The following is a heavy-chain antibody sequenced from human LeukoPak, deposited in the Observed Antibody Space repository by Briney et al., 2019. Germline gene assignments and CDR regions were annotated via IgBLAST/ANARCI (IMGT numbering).Heavy chain of an antibody. CDR3: ARAYYDFWSGYGGFSYFDY. V-gene: IGHV4-61*02. CDR2: IYTSGST. Sequence: SETLSLTCTVSGGSINSGSYYWSWIRQPAGKGLEWIGRIYTSGSTNYNPSLKSRVTISVDTSKNQFSLKLSSVTAADTAVYYCARAYYDFWSGYGGFSYFDYWGQGTLVTVSS. J-gene: IGHJ4*02. CDR1: GGSINSGSYY. D-gene: IGHD3-3*01.